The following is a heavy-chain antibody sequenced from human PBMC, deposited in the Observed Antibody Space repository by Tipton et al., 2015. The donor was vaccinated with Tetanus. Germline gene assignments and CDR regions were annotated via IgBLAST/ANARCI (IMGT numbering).Heavy chain of an antibody. CDR2: AHYSGST. V-gene: IGHV4-59*01. Sequence: TLSLTCTVSGGSISSYYWTWIRQPPGRGLEWIGYAHYSGSTNYSPSLRSRVTLSVDTSKNQFSLKLSSVTAADTAVYYCARIGWLQQNKPAFDIWGQGTMVTVSS. J-gene: IGHJ3*02. D-gene: IGHD6-19*01. CDR1: GGSISSYY. CDR3: ARIGWLQQNKPAFDI.